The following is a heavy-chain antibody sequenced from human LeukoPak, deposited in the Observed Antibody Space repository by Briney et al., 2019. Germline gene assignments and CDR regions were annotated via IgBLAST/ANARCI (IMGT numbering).Heavy chain of an antibody. V-gene: IGHV4-59*01. CDR3: ASGRITIFGVVDY. CDR2: IYYSGST. J-gene: IGHJ4*02. CDR1: GGSISSYY. Sequence: SETLSLTCTVSGGSISSYYWSWIRQPPGKGLEWIGYIYYSGSTNYNPSLKSRVTISVDTSKNQFSLKLCSVTAADTAVYHCASGRITIFGVVDYWGQGTLVTVSS. D-gene: IGHD3-3*01.